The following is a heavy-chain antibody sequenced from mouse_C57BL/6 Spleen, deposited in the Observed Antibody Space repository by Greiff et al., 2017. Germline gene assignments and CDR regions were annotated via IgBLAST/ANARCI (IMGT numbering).Heavy chain of an antibody. J-gene: IGHJ1*03. Sequence: EVQVVESGGDLVKPGGSLKLSCAASGFTFSSYGMSWVRQTPDQRLEWVATISSGGSYTYYPDSVKGRFTISRDNAKNTLYLQMSSLKSEDTAMYYCARHGDYGSSHWYFDVWGTGTTVTVSS. V-gene: IGHV5-6*01. CDR1: GFTFSSYG. D-gene: IGHD1-1*01. CDR3: ARHGDYGSSHWYFDV. CDR2: ISSGGSYT.